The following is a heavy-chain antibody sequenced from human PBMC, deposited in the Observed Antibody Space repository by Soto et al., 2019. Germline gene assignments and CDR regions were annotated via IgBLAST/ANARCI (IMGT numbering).Heavy chain of an antibody. V-gene: IGHV3-72*01. CDR2: TRNKANNYTT. D-gene: IGHD3-10*01. CDR1: AFTFSDHY. CDR3: TSGFPKFDS. Sequence: EVQLVESGGALVQPGGSLRLSCAASAFTFSDHYMDWVRQAPGKGLEWVGRTRNKANNYTTEYAASVKGRFTIARDDSKNLLYLQMNSLKTADTAVYYCTSGFPKFDSWGQGTLVTVSS. J-gene: IGHJ4*02.